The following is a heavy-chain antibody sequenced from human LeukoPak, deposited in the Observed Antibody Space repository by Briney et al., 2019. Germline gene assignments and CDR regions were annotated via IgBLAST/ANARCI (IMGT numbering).Heavy chain of an antibody. CDR2: ISYDGSNK. D-gene: IGHD3-22*01. V-gene: IGHV3-30*03. J-gene: IGHJ6*03. CDR3: ASGYYYTYYYYMDV. CDR1: GFTFSSYG. Sequence: GGSLRLSCAASGFTFSSYGMHWVRQAPGKGLEWVAVISYDGSNKYYADSVKGRFTISRDNSKNTLYLQMNSLRAEDTAVYYCASGYYYTYYYYMDVWGKGTTVIISS.